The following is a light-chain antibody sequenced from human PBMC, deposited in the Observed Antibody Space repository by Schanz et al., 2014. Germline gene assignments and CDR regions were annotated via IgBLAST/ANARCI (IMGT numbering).Light chain of an antibody. V-gene: IGLV1-40*01. CDR1: SSNIGAGYD. Sequence: QSVLTQPPSMSGAPGQRVTISCTGSSSNIGAGYDVHWYQQLPGTAPKLLIYANSNRPSGVPDRFSGSKSGASASLAITGLQAEDEADYYCCSYAGSSTWVFGGGTKLTVL. J-gene: IGLJ3*02. CDR2: ANS. CDR3: CSYAGSSTWV.